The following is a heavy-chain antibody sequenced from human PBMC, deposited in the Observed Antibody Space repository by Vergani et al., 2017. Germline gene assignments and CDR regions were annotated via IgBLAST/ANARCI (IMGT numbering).Heavy chain of an antibody. D-gene: IGHD2/OR15-2a*01. V-gene: IGHV3-30*02. CDR2: IRYDGSSE. J-gene: IGHJ6*02. CDR3: ANSVIAGNVGVAYFGIDV. Sequence: QVQILQSGGGVVQPGGALRLSCTLSGFTLNTYGIHWVRQAPGKGLEWVSFIRYDGSSEYYGDSVKGRFTISRDKSQNTVTLQMNSLRTEDTAVYFCANSVIAGNVGVAYFGIDVWGRGTTVTVSS. CDR1: GFTLNTYG.